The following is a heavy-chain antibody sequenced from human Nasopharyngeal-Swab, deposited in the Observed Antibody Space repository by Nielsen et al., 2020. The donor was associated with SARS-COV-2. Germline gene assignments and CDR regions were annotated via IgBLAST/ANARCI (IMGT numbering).Heavy chain of an antibody. CDR2: IIPIFGTA. CDR1: GGTFSSYA. J-gene: IGHJ4*02. Sequence: SVKVSCKASGGTFSSYAISWVRQAPGQGLEWMGGIIPIFGTANYAQKFQGRATITADKSTSTAYMELSSLRSEDTAVYYCARLDGYNYCFDYWGQGTLVTVSS. D-gene: IGHD5-24*01. CDR3: ARLDGYNYCFDY. V-gene: IGHV1-69*06.